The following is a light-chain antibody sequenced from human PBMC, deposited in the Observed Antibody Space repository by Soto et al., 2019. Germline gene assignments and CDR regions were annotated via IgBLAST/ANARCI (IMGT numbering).Light chain of an antibody. CDR3: QQYNDWWT. J-gene: IGKJ1*01. CDR1: QSVTTH. V-gene: IGKV3D-15*01. Sequence: EIVLRQSPDTLSLSPGERATLSCWASQSVTTHLAWFQQRPGQAPRLLIYDASTRATGIPARFSGSGSGTESPPTITRLQSEYSAVYYCQQYNDWWTFGQGTKVDNK. CDR2: DAS.